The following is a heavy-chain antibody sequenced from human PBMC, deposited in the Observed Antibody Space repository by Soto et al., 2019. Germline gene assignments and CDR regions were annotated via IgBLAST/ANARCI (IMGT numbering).Heavy chain of an antibody. CDR2: IYYSGST. D-gene: IGHD4-17*01. CDR1: GGSISSSSYY. V-gene: IGHV4-39*01. J-gene: IGHJ4*02. Sequence: SETLSLTCTVSGGSISSSSYYWGWIRQPPGKGLEWIGSIYYSGSTYYNPSLKSRVTISVDTSKNQFSLKLSSVTAADTAVYYCARLFATVTTRTLDYWGQGTLVTVSS. CDR3: ARLFATVTTRTLDY.